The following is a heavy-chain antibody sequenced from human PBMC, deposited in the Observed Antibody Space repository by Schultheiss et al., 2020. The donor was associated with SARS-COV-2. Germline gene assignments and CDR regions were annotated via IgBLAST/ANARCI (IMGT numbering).Heavy chain of an antibody. D-gene: IGHD4-23*01. Sequence: GESLKISCAASGFTVSSNYMSWVRQAPGKGLEWVSVIYSGGSTYYADSVKGRFTISRDNSKNTLYLQMNSLRAEDTAVYYCAKDVAVVMGYYFDYWGQGTLVTVSS. CDR3: AKDVAVVMGYYFDY. CDR1: GFTVSSNY. J-gene: IGHJ4*02. CDR2: IYSGGST. V-gene: IGHV3-53*01.